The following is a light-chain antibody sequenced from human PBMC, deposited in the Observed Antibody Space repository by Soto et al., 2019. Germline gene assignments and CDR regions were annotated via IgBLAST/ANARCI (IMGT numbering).Light chain of an antibody. CDR2: DAS. CDR1: QSVSSN. Sequence: EIVRTQTKAALSVSPGESATLSCRASQSVSSNLAWHQQKPGQAPRILMYDASTRATGISARFSGSGSGTEFTLTISSLQSEDFAVYYCQQYHNWPIPFGHG. V-gene: IGKV3-15*01. J-gene: IGKJ5*01. CDR3: QQYHNWPIP.